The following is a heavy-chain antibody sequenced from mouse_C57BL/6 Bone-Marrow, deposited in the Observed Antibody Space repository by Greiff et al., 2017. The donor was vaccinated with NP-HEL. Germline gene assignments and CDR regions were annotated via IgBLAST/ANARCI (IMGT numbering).Heavy chain of an antibody. J-gene: IGHJ2*01. Sequence: VQLQQSGPVLVKPGASVKMSCKASGYTFTDYYMNWVKQSHGKSLEWIGVINPYNGGTSYNQKFKGKATLTVYKSSSTVYMELNSLTSEDSAVYYCASQAWLRRVFDDWGQGTTLTVSS. CDR1: GYTFTDYY. D-gene: IGHD2-2*01. CDR2: INPYNGGT. CDR3: ASQAWLRRVFDD. V-gene: IGHV1-19*01.